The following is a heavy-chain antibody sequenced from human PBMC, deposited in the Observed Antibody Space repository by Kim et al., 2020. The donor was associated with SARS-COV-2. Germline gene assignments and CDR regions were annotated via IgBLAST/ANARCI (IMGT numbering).Heavy chain of an antibody. CDR2: INPNSGGT. CDR3: ARGVSWVHIVATIGPLFDY. J-gene: IGHJ4*02. Sequence: ASVKVSCKASGYTFTGYYMHWVRQAPGQGLEWMGWINPNSGGTNYAQKFQGRVTMTRDTSISTAYMELSRLRSDDTAVYYCARGVSWVHIVATIGPLFDYWGQGTLVTVSS. V-gene: IGHV1-2*02. D-gene: IGHD5-12*01. CDR1: GYTFTGYY.